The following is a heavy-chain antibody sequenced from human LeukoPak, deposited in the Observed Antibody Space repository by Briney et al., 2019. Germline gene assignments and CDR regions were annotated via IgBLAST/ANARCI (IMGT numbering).Heavy chain of an antibody. V-gene: IGHV3-48*01. Sequence: GGSLRLSCAASGFPLSSYSINWFRQAPGKGLEWVAYISASGSNIYYVDSVKGRFTVSRDNPKSSLFLQMNSPRAEDTAVYYCARVKGSYFDYWGQGAPVTVSS. CDR2: ISASGSNI. J-gene: IGHJ4*02. CDR3: ARVKGSYFDY. CDR1: GFPLSSYS. D-gene: IGHD2-15*01.